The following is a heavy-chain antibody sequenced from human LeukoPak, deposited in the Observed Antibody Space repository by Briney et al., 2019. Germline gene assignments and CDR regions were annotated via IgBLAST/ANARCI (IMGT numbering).Heavy chain of an antibody. CDR2: INPSGGST. CDR1: GYTFTSYY. D-gene: IGHD2-2*01. V-gene: IGHV1-46*01. J-gene: IGHJ6*02. Sequence: ASVKVSCKASGYTFTSYYMHWVRQAPGQGLEWMGIINPSGGSTSYAQKFQGRVTMTRDTSTSTVYTELSSLRSEDTAVYYCARERVDIVVVPAAMETPPSDGMDVWGQGTTVTVSS. CDR3: ARERVDIVVVPAAMETPPSDGMDV.